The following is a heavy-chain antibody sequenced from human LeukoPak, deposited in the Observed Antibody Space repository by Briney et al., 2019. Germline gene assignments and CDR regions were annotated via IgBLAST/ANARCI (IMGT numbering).Heavy chain of an antibody. D-gene: IGHD4-17*01. V-gene: IGHV6-1*01. Sequence: SQTLSLTFAISGDSVSSSSAAWNWLRQSPSRGVEWLGRTYYRSKWYNAYAVSVKGRITINPDTSKNQFSLQLNSVTPDDTDVYYCAGGRAVTSPFDYWGQGTLVTVSS. CDR2: TYYRSKWYN. CDR3: AGGRAVTSPFDY. CDR1: GDSVSSSSAA. J-gene: IGHJ4*02.